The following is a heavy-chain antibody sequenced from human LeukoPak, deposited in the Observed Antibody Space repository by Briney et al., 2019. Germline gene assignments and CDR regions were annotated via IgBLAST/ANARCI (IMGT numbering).Heavy chain of an antibody. CDR1: GFTFSNYA. J-gene: IGHJ4*02. Sequence: GGSLRLSCAASGFTFSNYAMNWVRQAPGKGLEWVSTITSNGGSTYYADSVEGRFTISRDNSKNSLYLQMNSLRAEDTAVYYCARDYYYDTRGYYFDYWGQGTLVTVSS. CDR3: ARDYYYDTRGYYFDY. V-gene: IGHV3-23*01. D-gene: IGHD3-22*01. CDR2: ITSNGGST.